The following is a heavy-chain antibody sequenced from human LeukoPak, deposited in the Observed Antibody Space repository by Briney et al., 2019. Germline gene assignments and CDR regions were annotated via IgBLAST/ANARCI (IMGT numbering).Heavy chain of an antibody. J-gene: IGHJ4*02. CDR2: ISSSSSYI. CDR1: GFTFSSYS. Sequence: GGSLRLSCAASGFTFSSYSMNWVRQAPGKGLEWVSSISSSSSYIYYADSVKGRFTISRDNAKNSLYLQMNSLRAEDTAVYYCARQRYSSSWTSFLFDYWGQGTLVTVSS. CDR3: ARQRYSSSWTSFLFDY. D-gene: IGHD6-13*01. V-gene: IGHV3-21*04.